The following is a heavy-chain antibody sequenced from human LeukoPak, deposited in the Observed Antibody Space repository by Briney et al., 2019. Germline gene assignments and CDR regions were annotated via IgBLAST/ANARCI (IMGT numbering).Heavy chain of an antibody. CDR2: IYYSGST. CDR1: GGSNSSYY. J-gene: IGHJ4*02. Sequence: PDTLSLTCTVSGGSNSSYYWSWIRQPPGKGLEWIGYIYYSGSTNYNPSLKSRVTISVDTSKNQFSLKLSSVTAADTAVYYCARTDTAMGYFDYWGQGTLVTVSS. V-gene: IGHV4-59*01. D-gene: IGHD5-18*01. CDR3: ARTDTAMGYFDY.